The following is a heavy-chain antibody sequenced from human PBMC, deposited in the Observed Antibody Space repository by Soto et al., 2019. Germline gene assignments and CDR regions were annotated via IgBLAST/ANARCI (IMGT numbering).Heavy chain of an antibody. CDR3: GRDPSRGNGSPKNWFDP. J-gene: IGHJ5*02. D-gene: IGHD2-8*01. CDR2: INSNGGST. CDR1: GFTFSSYA. Sequence: WGSLRLSCAASGFTFSSYAMHWVRQAPGKGLEYVSAINSNGGSTYYANSVKGRFTISRDNSKNTLYLQMGSLRAEDMAVYYCGRDPSRGNGSPKNWFDPWGQGTLVTVSS. V-gene: IGHV3-64*01.